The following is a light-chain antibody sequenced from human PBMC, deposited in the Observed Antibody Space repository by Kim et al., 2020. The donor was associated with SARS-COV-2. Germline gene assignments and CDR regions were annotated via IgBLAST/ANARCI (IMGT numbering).Light chain of an antibody. CDR1: QSVSTF. V-gene: IGKV3-11*01. CDR3: QQRNSWPPWT. J-gene: IGKJ1*01. Sequence: PGEGATLSCRASQSVSTFLHWYQQKPGQAPRLLIYDASNRATGIPARFSGRGSGTDFTLTISSLEPEDSAVYYCQQRNSWPPWTFGQGTKVDIK. CDR2: DAS.